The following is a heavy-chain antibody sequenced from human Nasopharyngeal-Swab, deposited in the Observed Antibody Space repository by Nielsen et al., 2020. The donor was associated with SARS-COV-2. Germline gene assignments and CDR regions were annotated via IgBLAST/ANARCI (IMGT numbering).Heavy chain of an antibody. CDR3: AREITIFGVVYYFDY. CDR1: GFTFSDYY. V-gene: IGHV3-11*04. Sequence: GGSLRLSCAASGFTFSDYYMAWVRQAPGKGLEWLSYISTSGRTTDSADSVKGRFTISRDNAKNSLYLQMNSLRAEDTAVYYCAREITIFGVVYYFDYWGQGTLVTVSS. D-gene: IGHD3-3*01. CDR2: ISTSGRTT. J-gene: IGHJ4*02.